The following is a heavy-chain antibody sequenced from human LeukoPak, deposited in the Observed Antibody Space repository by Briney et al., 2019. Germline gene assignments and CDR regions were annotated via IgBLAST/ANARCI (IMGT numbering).Heavy chain of an antibody. CDR1: GGAISSYY. D-gene: IGHD3-22*01. J-gene: IGHJ6*03. Sequence: SETLSLTCTVSGGAISSYYWSWIRQPPGKGLEWIGDIYYSGSTNYNPSLKSRVTISVDTSKNQFSLKLSSVTAADTAVYYCARVRYDSSGYYPDELDYYYYYMDVWGKGTTVTVSS. CDR3: ARVRYDSSGYYPDELDYYYYYMDV. V-gene: IGHV4-59*01. CDR2: IYYSGST.